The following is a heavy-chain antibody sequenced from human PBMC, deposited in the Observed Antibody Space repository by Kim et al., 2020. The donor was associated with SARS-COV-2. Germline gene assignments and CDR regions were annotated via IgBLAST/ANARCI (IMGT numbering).Heavy chain of an antibody. CDR3: ARDHDGRFDY. V-gene: IGHV4-30-2*05. D-gene: IGHD1-1*01. CDR2: GTA. J-gene: IGHJ4*02. Sequence: GTAAHNPNLQRRLTISVDTSKNQCSLKLSSVTAADTAVYYCARDHDGRFDYWGQGTLVTVSS.